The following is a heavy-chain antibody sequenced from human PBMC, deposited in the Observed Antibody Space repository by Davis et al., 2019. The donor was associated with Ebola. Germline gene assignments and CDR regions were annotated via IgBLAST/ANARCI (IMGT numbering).Heavy chain of an antibody. CDR3: AKYSSRSPRGY. J-gene: IGHJ4*02. CDR2: IYSGGST. CDR1: GFTVSSNY. V-gene: IGHV3-66*01. Sequence: GESLRLSCAASGFTVSSNYMSWVRQAPGKGLEWVSVIYSGGSTYYADSVKGRFTISRDNSKNTLYLQMNSLRAEDTAVYYCAKYSSRSPRGYWGQGTLVTVSS. D-gene: IGHD6-13*01.